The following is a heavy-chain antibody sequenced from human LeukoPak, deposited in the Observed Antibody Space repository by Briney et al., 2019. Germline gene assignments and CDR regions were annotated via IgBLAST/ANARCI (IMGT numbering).Heavy chain of an antibody. J-gene: IGHJ4*02. Sequence: SETLSLTCAVYGGSFSGYYWSWTRQPPGKGLEWIGEINHSGSTNYNPSLKSRVTISVDTSKNQFSLKLSSVTAADTAVYYCARGRYGGSDYWGQGTLVTVSS. CDR3: ARGRYGGSDY. D-gene: IGHD4-23*01. CDR1: GGSFSGYY. V-gene: IGHV4-34*01. CDR2: INHSGST.